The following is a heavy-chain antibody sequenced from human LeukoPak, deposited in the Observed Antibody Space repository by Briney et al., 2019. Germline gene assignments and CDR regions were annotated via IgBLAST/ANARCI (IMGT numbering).Heavy chain of an antibody. Sequence: GGSLRLSCAASGNYWMHWVRQVPGKGLVWVSHINSDGSWTSYADSVKGRFTTSKDNAKNTVYLQMNSLRAEDTAVYYCVGFYETYWGRGTLVTVSS. V-gene: IGHV3-74*01. CDR2: INSDGSWT. D-gene: IGHD2/OR15-2a*01. J-gene: IGHJ4*02. CDR3: VGFYETY. CDR1: GNYW.